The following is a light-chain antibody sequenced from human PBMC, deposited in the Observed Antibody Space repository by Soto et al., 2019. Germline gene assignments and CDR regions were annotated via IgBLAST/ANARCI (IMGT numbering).Light chain of an antibody. Sequence: QSVLTQPASVSGSPGQSITISCTGTSSDVGTYTLVSWYQQHPGKAPKLVIYEVNKRPAGVSKRFSGSKSGDTASLTISGLQASDAADYYCSAYAGAITFYVFGTGTKAPS. J-gene: IGLJ1*01. CDR1: SSDVGTYTL. CDR3: SAYAGAITFYV. V-gene: IGLV2-23*02. CDR2: EVN.